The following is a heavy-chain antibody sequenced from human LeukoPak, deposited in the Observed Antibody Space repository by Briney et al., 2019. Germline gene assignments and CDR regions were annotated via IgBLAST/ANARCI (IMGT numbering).Heavy chain of an antibody. CDR3: ARCRNIVVVPAAMDDYYYYMDV. CDR1: GGTFSSYA. Sequence: GASVKVSCKASGGTFSSYAISWVRQAPGQGLEWMGGIIPIFGTANYAQKFQGRVTITADESTSTAYMELSSLRSDDTAVYYCARCRNIVVVPAAMDDYYYYMDVWGKGTTVTISS. D-gene: IGHD2-2*01. J-gene: IGHJ6*03. CDR2: IIPIFGTA. V-gene: IGHV1-69*01.